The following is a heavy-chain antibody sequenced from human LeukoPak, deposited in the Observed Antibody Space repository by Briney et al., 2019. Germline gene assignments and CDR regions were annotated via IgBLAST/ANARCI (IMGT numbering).Heavy chain of an antibody. CDR1: GFTFNRYG. D-gene: IGHD6-19*01. J-gene: IGHJ4*02. Sequence: ASVKVSCKASGFTFNRYGISWVRQAPGQGLEWMGWISAYNGDTNYAQKFQGRVTMTTDASASTAYMELRSLISDDTAVYYCARDPSNTSGRYAYFDYWGQGTLVTVSS. V-gene: IGHV1-18*01. CDR2: ISAYNGDT. CDR3: ARDPSNTSGRYAYFDY.